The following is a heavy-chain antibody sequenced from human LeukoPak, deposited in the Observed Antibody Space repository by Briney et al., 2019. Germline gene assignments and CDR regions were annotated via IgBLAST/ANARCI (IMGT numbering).Heavy chain of an antibody. J-gene: IGHJ4*02. CDR3: ARRSPSYSSSWYARYFDY. Sequence: SETLSLTCTVSGGSISSGGYYWSWIRQHPGKGLEWIGYIYYSGSTYYNPSLKSRVTISVDTSKNQFSLKLSSVTAADTAVYYCARRSPSYSSSWYARYFDYWGQGTLVTVSS. V-gene: IGHV4-31*03. CDR1: GGSISSGGYY. CDR2: IYYSGST. D-gene: IGHD6-13*01.